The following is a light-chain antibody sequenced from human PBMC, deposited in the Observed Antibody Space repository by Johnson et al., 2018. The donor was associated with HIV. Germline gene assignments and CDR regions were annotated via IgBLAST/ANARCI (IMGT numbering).Light chain of an antibody. CDR3: GTWDSSLSALV. CDR1: SSNIGNNY. V-gene: IGLV1-51*02. J-gene: IGLJ1*01. Sequence: SVLTQPPSVSAAPGQKVTISCSGSSSNIGNNYVSWYQQLPGTAPKLLIYENNKRPSGIPDRFSGSKSGTSATLGITGLQTGDEADYYCGTWDSSLSALVFGTGTKVIAL. CDR2: ENN.